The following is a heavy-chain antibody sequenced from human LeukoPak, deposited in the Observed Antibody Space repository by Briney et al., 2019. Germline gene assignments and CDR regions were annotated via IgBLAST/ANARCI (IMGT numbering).Heavy chain of an antibody. CDR1: GFTFSSYA. Sequence: PGGSLRLSCAASGFTFSSYAMSWVRQAPGKGLEWVSAISGSGGSTYYADSVKGRFTISRDNSKNTLYLQMNSLRAEDTAVYYCAKDIQDSRNWYYYFDYWGQGTLVTVSS. CDR2: ISGSGGST. J-gene: IGHJ4*02. V-gene: IGHV3-23*01. CDR3: AKDIQDSRNWYYYFDY. D-gene: IGHD6-13*01.